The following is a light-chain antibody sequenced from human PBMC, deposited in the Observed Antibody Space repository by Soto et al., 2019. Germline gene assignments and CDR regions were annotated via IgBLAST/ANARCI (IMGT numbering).Light chain of an antibody. CDR3: CSYTDGSSLL. CDR2: EGN. V-gene: IGLV2-23*01. J-gene: IGLJ3*02. CDR1: RNDIGTHNL. Sequence: QSALTQPASVSESPGQSISISCGGGRNDIGTHNLVSWYQQHPGKAPKLIIYEGNKRPSGVSNRFSGSRSGNTASLTISGLQAEDEADYYCCSYTDGSSLLFGGGTTLTVL.